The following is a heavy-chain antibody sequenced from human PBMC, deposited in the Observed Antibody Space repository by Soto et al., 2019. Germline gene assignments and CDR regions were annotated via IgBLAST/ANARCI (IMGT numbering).Heavy chain of an antibody. J-gene: IGHJ4*02. CDR1: GFTVSFSA. V-gene: IGHV3-23*01. Sequence: GGSLRICCTACGFTVSFSAVSWVRQTPGKGLEWVSISSASGGSTYHADSVKGRFSISRDNSKNTLYLQMTRLRTEDTAVYYCAKDGQWLDVHFDYWGQGALVTVSS. CDR2: SSASGGST. D-gene: IGHD6-19*01. CDR3: AKDGQWLDVHFDY.